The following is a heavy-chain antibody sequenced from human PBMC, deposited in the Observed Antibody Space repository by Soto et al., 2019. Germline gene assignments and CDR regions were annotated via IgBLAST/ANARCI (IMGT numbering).Heavy chain of an antibody. CDR2: INHSVIT. Sequence: SETLSLTCAVDCGSFRGYYWSWIRQPPGNGLYCIGEINHSVITNXXPSLKSRXXISVDTSKNHXSLKLXSVTAAYTALYYCAREMWLVLAFDIWCQGTMVTAS. J-gene: IGHJ3*02. CDR3: AREMWLVLAFDI. D-gene: IGHD6-19*01. V-gene: IGHV4-34*01. CDR1: CGSFRGYY.